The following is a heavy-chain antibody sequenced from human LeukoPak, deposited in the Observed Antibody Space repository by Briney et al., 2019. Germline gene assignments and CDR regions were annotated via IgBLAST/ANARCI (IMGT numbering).Heavy chain of an antibody. Sequence: PGGSLRLSCAASGLTFSSYWMSWVRQAPGRGLEWVANINQDGSERNYVDSVTGRFNISRENAKNSLYLQMNSLRAEDTVVYYCASSYHYDGDYWGQGTLVTVSS. CDR3: ASSYHYDGDY. D-gene: IGHD3-16*02. CDR2: INQDGSER. V-gene: IGHV3-7*01. J-gene: IGHJ4*02. CDR1: GLTFSSYW.